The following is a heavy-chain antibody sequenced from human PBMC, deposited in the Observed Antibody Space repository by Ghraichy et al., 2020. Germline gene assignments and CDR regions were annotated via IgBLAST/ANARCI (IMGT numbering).Heavy chain of an antibody. V-gene: IGHV3-30*18. J-gene: IGHJ4*02. CDR3: AKGHDYSTYATFEY. CDR1: GFTFSNYG. D-gene: IGHD4-11*01. CDR2: ISYDGKHI. Sequence: LRLSCAASGFTFSNYGMHWVRQAPGKGLEWVAVISYDGKHISYANSVKGRFTISRDNSNNTLYLQLNSLTAEDTAVYFCAKGHDYSTYATFEYWGQGTLVTVSS.